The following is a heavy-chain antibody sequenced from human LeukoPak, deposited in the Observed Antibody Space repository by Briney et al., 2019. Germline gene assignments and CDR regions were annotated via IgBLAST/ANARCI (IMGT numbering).Heavy chain of an antibody. CDR2: IYTSGST. D-gene: IGHD3-22*01. CDR1: GGSITSGSYY. J-gene: IGHJ4*02. CDR3: ARDGRWDYYDSSGYYRYGAYYFDY. V-gene: IGHV4-61*02. Sequence: SETLSLTCTVSGGSITSGSYYWSWIRQPAGKGLEWIGRIYTSGSTNYNPSLKSRVTISVDTSKNQFSLKLSSVTAADTAVYYCARDGRWDYYDSSGYYRYGAYYFDYWGQVTLVTVSS.